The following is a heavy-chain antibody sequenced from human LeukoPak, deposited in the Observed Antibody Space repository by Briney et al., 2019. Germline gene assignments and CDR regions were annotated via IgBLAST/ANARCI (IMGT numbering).Heavy chain of an antibody. Sequence: PGRSLRLSCAASGFTFSSYAMHWVRQALGKGLEWVAVISYDGSNKYYADSVKGRFTISRDNSKNTLYLQMNSLRAEDTAVYYCARDGFDWLLFFDYRGQGTLVTVSS. CDR3: ARDGFDWLLFFDY. CDR1: GFTFSSYA. D-gene: IGHD3-9*01. V-gene: IGHV3-30*04. J-gene: IGHJ4*02. CDR2: ISYDGSNK.